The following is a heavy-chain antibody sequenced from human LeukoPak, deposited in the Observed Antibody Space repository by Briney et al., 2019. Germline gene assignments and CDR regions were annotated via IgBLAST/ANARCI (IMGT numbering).Heavy chain of an antibody. D-gene: IGHD3-10*01. CDR3: ARDSGGRGLN. CDR2: IFSGGTT. V-gene: IGHV3-66*01. J-gene: IGHJ1*01. Sequence: GGSLRLSCAASGFTVSSNYMSWVRQAPGKGLEWVSVIFSGGTTLYADSVKGRFSIFRGNSKNTVKLQMGSLRVEDTAVYYCARDSGGRGLNWGQGTLVTVSS. CDR1: GFTVSSNY.